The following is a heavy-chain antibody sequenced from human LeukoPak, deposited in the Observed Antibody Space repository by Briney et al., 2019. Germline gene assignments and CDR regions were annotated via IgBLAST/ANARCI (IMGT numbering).Heavy chain of an antibody. CDR3: TRGGSADPFEH. CDR1: SGSIGSFY. CDR2: INFSGST. Sequence: SEPLSLTCSISSGSIGSFYGSWIRQPPGKGLEWIGYINFSGSTKSNSALESRVTISMDTSKNQFSLKLNSVTAANTAVYYCTRGGSADPFEHWGQGTLVTVSS. J-gene: IGHJ4*02. V-gene: IGHV4-59*08. D-gene: IGHD1-26*01.